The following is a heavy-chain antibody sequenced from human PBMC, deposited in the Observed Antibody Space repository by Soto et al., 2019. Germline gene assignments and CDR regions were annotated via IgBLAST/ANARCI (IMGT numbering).Heavy chain of an antibody. Sequence: EVQLLESGGGLVQPGGSLRLSCAASGFTFSSYAMSWVRQAPGKGLEWVSAISGSGGSTYYADSVKGRFTISRDNSKNTLYLQMNSRRAEDTAVYYCAKWPNDGDYVSSYYYYGIDVWGQGTTVTVSS. CDR1: GFTFSSYA. CDR2: ISGSGGST. V-gene: IGHV3-23*01. CDR3: AKWPNDGDYVSSYYYYGIDV. J-gene: IGHJ6*02. D-gene: IGHD4-17*01.